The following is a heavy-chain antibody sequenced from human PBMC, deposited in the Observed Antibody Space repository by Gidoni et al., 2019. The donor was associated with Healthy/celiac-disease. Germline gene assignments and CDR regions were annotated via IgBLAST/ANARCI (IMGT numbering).Heavy chain of an antibody. D-gene: IGHD5-18*01. CDR3: ARNVIQLWLRGRYFDY. J-gene: IGHJ4*02. CDR1: GGSFSGYY. Sequence: QVQLQQWGAGLLKPSETLSLTCAVYGGSFSGYYWSWIRQPPGKGLEWIGEINHSGSTNYNPSLKSRVTISVDTSKNQFSLKLSSVTAADTAVYYCARNVIQLWLRGRYFDYWGQGTLVTVSS. CDR2: INHSGST. V-gene: IGHV4-34*01.